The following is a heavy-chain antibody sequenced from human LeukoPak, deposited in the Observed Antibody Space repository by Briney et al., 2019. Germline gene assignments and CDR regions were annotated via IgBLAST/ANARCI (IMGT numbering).Heavy chain of an antibody. J-gene: IGHJ6*03. CDR2: IYTSGST. V-gene: IGHV4-4*07. CDR3: ARVNYDFWSGYPTAFYYMDV. Sequence: TSETLSLTCTVSGGSISSYYWSWIRQPAGKGLEWIGRIYTSGSTNYNPSLKSRVTMSVDTSKNQFSLKLSSVTAADTAVYYCARVNYDFWSGYPTAFYYMDVWGKGTTVTVSS. D-gene: IGHD3-3*01. CDR1: GGSISSYY.